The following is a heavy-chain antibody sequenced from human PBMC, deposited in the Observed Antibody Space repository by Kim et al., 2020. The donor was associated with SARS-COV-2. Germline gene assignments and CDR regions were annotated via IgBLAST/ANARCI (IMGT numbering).Heavy chain of an antibody. V-gene: IGHV1-46*01. CDR2: INPSGGST. CDR1: GYTFTSYY. Sequence: ASVKVSCKASGYTFTSYYMHWVRQAPGQGLEWMGIINPSGGSTSYAQKFQGRVTMTRDTSTSTVYMELSSLRSEDTAVYYCARVGEGSYGYYYYGMDVWGQGTTVTVSS. J-gene: IGHJ6*02. D-gene: IGHD1-26*01. CDR3: ARVGEGSYGYYYYGMDV.